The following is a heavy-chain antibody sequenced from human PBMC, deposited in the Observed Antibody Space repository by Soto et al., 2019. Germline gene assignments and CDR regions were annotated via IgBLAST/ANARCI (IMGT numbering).Heavy chain of an antibody. Sequence: SLRLSCAASGFTVRTTYMSWVRQAPGKGLEWVSVLYSGGSAFYADSVKGRFTISRDNSKNTLYLQLNNLRAEDTAVYYCAIPYYYDNSAYRWDFDFSGQGILVTVSS. CDR2: LYSGGSA. V-gene: IGHV3-66*04. CDR1: GFTVRTTY. J-gene: IGHJ4*02. D-gene: IGHD3-22*01. CDR3: AIPYYYDNSAYRWDFDF.